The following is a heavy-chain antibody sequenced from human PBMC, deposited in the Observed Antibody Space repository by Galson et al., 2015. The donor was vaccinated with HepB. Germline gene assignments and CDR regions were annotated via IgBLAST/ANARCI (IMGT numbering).Heavy chain of an antibody. CDR1: GFSFSIYS. V-gene: IGHV3-21*01. J-gene: IGHJ3*02. CDR3: ASGRLEGFDI. CDR2: ISSSSTYI. Sequence: SMRLSCAASGFSFSIYSMNWVRQAPGKGLEWVSSISSSSTYIYYTESVKGRFTISRDNSKNTLYLQMSSLRAEDTAVYYCASGRLEGFDIWGQGTMVTVSS.